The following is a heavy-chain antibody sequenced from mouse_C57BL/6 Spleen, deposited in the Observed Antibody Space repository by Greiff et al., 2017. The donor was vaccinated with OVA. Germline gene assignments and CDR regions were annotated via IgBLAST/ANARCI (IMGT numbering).Heavy chain of an antibody. CDR1: GYSFTDYN. Sequence: VQLQQSGPELVKPGASVKISCKASGYSFTDYNMNWVKQSHGKSLEWIGVITPNYGTPSYNQQFKGKATLTVDQSSSTAYMQLSSLTSEDSAVYYCARTNRYYFDYWGQVTTLTVSS. D-gene: IGHD1-3*01. J-gene: IGHJ2*01. CDR3: ARTNRYYFDY. CDR2: ITPNYGTP. V-gene: IGHV1-39*01.